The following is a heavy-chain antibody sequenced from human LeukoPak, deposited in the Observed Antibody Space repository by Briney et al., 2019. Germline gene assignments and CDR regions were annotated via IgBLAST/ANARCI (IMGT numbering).Heavy chain of an antibody. CDR3: ARCGGDCYTSTQGFDY. Sequence: GGFLRLSCAASGFTLSSYAMHWVRQAPGKGLEWVAVISYDGNHIFYADSVKGRFTISRDNSKNTLYLQMNSLTTEDTAVYYCARCGGDCYTSTQGFDYWGQGTLVTVSS. CDR1: GFTLSSYA. D-gene: IGHD2-21*02. J-gene: IGHJ4*02. V-gene: IGHV3-30*04. CDR2: ISYDGNHI.